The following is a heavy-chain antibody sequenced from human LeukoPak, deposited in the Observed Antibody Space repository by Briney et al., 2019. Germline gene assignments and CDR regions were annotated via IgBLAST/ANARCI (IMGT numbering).Heavy chain of an antibody. D-gene: IGHD2-15*01. CDR2: INHSGST. J-gene: IGHJ3*02. CDR3: ARTMRGAALDI. CDR1: GGSFSGYY. V-gene: IGHV4-34*01. Sequence: PSETLSLTCAVYGGSFSGYYWSWIRQPPGKGLEWIGEINHSGSTNYNPSLKSRVTISVDTSKNQFSLKLSSVTAADTAVYYCARTMRGAALDIWGQGTMVTVSS.